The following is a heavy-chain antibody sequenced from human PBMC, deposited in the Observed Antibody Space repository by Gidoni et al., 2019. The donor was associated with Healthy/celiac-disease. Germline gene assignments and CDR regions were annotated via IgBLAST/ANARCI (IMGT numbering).Heavy chain of an antibody. J-gene: IGHJ4*02. Sequence: QVQLVQSGAEVKKPGSSVKVSCKASGGTFSSYAISWVRQAPGQGLEWMGGIIPIFGTAHSAQKFQGRVTITADESTITAYMALSSLRSEDTAVYYCVQDLVGAGPXDXWGQXTLVTRLL. V-gene: IGHV1-69*01. CDR3: VQDLVGAGPXDX. CDR1: GGTFSSYA. D-gene: IGHD1-26*01. CDR2: IIPIFGTA.